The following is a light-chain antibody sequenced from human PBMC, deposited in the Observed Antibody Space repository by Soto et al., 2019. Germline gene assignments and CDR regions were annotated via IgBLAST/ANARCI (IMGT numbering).Light chain of an antibody. V-gene: IGKV3D-20*02. CDR2: DAS. J-gene: IGKJ4*01. CDR1: QSVSSSY. Sequence: EMLMTQSPAILSVSPWERATLACRASQSVSSSYLAWYQQKPDQAPRLLIYDASNRATGIPARFSGSGSGTDFTLTISSLEPEDFGVYYCLQRSNWPLTFGGGTKVDI. CDR3: LQRSNWPLT.